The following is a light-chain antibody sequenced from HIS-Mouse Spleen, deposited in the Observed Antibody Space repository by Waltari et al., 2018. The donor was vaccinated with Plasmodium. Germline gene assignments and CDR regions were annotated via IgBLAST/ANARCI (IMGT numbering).Light chain of an antibody. CDR3: QQYNNWPPYT. J-gene: IGKJ2*01. Sequence: EIVMTQSPATLSVSPGERATLSCRASQSVSSNLAWYQQKPGQAPRLLIYGASTRATGIPARCSGSGSATEFTLTISSMQSEDFAVYYCQQYNNWPPYTFGQGTKLEIK. V-gene: IGKV3-15*01. CDR1: QSVSSN. CDR2: GAS.